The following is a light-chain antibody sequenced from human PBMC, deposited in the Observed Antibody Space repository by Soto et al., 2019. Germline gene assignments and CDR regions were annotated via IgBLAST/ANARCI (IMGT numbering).Light chain of an antibody. CDR1: QSVSSSY. Sequence: EIVLTQSPGTLSLSPGERATLSCRASQSVSSSYLAWYQQKPGQAPRLLIYGTSSRATAIPDRFSGSGSGTDFTIIISRLEYVDFAVYYCQQYGGSSWTFGQGTKVEIK. V-gene: IGKV3-20*01. J-gene: IGKJ1*01. CDR2: GTS. CDR3: QQYGGSSWT.